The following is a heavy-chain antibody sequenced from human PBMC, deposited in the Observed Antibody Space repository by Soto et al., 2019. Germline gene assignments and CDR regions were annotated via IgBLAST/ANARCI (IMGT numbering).Heavy chain of an antibody. CDR1: GFTFSSYA. Sequence: EVQLLESGGGLVQPGGSLRLSCAASGFTFSSYAMSWVRQAPGKGLEWVSAISGSGGSTYYADSVKGRFTISRDNSKNTLYLQMNSLRAXXXXXXXXXXXXXXXXDYWGQGTLVTVSS. V-gene: IGHV3-23*01. CDR2: ISGSGGST. CDR3: XXXXXXXXDY. J-gene: IGHJ4*02.